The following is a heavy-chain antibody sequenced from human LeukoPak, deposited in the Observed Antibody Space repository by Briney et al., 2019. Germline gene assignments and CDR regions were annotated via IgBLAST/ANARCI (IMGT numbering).Heavy chain of an antibody. CDR1: VYTFTSYY. CDR3: ATDHKSVNWEEGGTFDI. CDR2: INPSGGST. J-gene: IGHJ3*02. D-gene: IGHD1-1*01. Sequence: GASVKVSCKASVYTFTSYYMHWVRQAPGQGLEWMAIINPSGGSTSYAQKFQGRVTMTKDTSTSTVYMELSSLRSDDTDVYYCATDHKSVNWEEGGTFDIWGQGTMVTVSS. V-gene: IGHV1-46*01.